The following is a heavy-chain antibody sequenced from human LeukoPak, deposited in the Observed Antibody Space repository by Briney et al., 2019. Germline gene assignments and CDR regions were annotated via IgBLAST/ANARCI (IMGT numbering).Heavy chain of an antibody. CDR3: ARDLYGGTSATFDY. Sequence: ASVKVSCKASGYTFTGYYMHWMRQAPGQGLEWMGWINPNSGGTYYAQKFQGRVTMTSDTSISSAYMELSRLRSDDRAVYYCARDLYGGTSATFDYWGQGTLVTVSS. V-gene: IGHV1-2*02. D-gene: IGHD4-23*01. CDR2: INPNSGGT. J-gene: IGHJ4*02. CDR1: GYTFTGYY.